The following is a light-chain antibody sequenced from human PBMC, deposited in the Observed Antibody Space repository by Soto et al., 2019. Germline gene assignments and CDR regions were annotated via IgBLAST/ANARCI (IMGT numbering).Light chain of an antibody. J-gene: IGKJ5*01. CDR2: DAS. V-gene: IGKV3-11*01. Sequence: EGVLTQSRATLSLSPGERATLSCRFSQSIRTSLAWYQQKPGQAPRLVIFDASNRANGVPARFGGSGSGTDFTLTINSLEPEDFAVYYCQQRNVWPPITFGQGTRLEI. CDR1: QSIRTS. CDR3: QQRNVWPPIT.